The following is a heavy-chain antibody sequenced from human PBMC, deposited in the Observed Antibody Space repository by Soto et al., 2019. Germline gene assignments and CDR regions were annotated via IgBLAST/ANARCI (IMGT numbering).Heavy chain of an antibody. D-gene: IGHD2-2*01. J-gene: IGHJ6*02. CDR3: ARDLGYCSSTSCHAAYGMDV. V-gene: IGHV1-18*01. CDR2: ISAYNGNT. Sequence: QVQLVQSGAEVKKPGASVKVSRKASGYTFTSYGISWVRQAPGQGLEWMGWISAYNGNTNYAQKLQGRVTMTTDTSTSTAYMELRSLRSDDTAVYYCARDLGYCSSTSCHAAYGMDVWGQGTTVTVSS. CDR1: GYTFTSYG.